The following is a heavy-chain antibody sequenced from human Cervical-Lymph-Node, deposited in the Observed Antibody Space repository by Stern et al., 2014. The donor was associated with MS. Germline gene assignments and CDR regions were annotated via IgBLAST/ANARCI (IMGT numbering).Heavy chain of an antibody. CDR1: GYTFTSYY. CDR3: ARVGWELLDAFDI. Sequence: VQLVESGAEVKKPGASVKVSCKASGYTFTSYYMHWVRQAPGQGLEGMGIINPSGGSTSHAQKFQGRVTMTRDTSTSTVYMELSSLRSEDTAVYYCARVGWELLDAFDIWGQGTMVTVSS. J-gene: IGHJ3*02. D-gene: IGHD1-26*01. V-gene: IGHV1-46*01. CDR2: INPSGGST.